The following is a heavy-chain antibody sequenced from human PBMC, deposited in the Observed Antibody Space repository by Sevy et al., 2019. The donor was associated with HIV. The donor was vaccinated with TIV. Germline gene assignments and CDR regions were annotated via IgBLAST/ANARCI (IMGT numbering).Heavy chain of an antibody. Sequence: SETLSLTCAVYGESFSNYYWSWIRLSPGKGLESIGEIDHSGRSDTNPSLKSRVTMSVDTSKNQFSLKLTSVTAADTAVDYCARGPKPLRSDYGDYRGVGYYFDSWGQGTLVTVSS. CDR1: GESFSNYY. V-gene: IGHV4-34*01. CDR3: ARGPKPLRSDYGDYRGVGYYFDS. D-gene: IGHD4-17*01. CDR2: IDHSGRS. J-gene: IGHJ4*02.